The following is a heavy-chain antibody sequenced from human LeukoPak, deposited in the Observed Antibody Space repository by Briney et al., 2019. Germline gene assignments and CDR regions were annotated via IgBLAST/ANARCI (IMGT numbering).Heavy chain of an antibody. D-gene: IGHD1-26*01. Sequence: SETLSLTCAAYGESLSKYYWTWIRQSPGKGLEWIGEINHRGSTNLNPSLKSRVTLSVDTSKHQFSLELTSMTAADAAVYYCASSVGSTDYWGQGTLVTVSS. CDR3: ASSVGSTDY. CDR1: GESLSKYY. CDR2: INHRGST. V-gene: IGHV4-34*01. J-gene: IGHJ4*02.